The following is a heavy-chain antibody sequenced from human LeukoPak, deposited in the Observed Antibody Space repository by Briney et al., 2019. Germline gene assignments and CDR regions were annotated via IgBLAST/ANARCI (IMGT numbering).Heavy chain of an antibody. Sequence: GGSLRLSCAGSGFSFSSYSMKWVRQAPGKGLEWVAYISSSGSTLYYEDSVKGRFTISRDNAENSVYLQMNSLRAEDTAVYYCAKKALQGWNSDFWGQGTLVTVSS. CDR2: ISSSGSTL. CDR3: AKKALQGWNSDF. CDR1: GFSFSSYS. D-gene: IGHD1-7*01. J-gene: IGHJ4*02. V-gene: IGHV3-48*01.